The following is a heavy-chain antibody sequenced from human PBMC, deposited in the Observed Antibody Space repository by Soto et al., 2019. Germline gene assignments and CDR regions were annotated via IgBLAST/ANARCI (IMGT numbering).Heavy chain of an antibody. V-gene: IGHV3-9*01. J-gene: IGHJ6*02. CDR3: VKDMGLELWNYYYGMDV. CDR2: INWISGSI. D-gene: IGHD1-7*01. Sequence: EVQLVESGGGLVQPGRSLSLSCAASGFTFDDYAMHWVRQPPGKGLEWVSGINWISGSIAYADSVKGRFNISRDNAKRSLDLQMNSLSPEDTALYYCVKDMGLELWNYYYGMDVWGQGTTVTVSS. CDR1: GFTFDDYA.